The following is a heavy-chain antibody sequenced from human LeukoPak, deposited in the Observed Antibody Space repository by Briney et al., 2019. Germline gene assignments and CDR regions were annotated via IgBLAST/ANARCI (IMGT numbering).Heavy chain of an antibody. CDR1: GFIFNNYG. D-gene: IGHD2-15*01. Sequence: GGSLRLSCAASGFIFNNYGLVWVRQAPGKGLEWVSAISNDGGGTTYADFVKGRFSVSRDNSKNTLFLQMNSLRAEDTALYYCGKGSGGYFFDLWGQGTLVTVSS. V-gene: IGHV3-23*01. CDR3: GKGSGGYFFDL. CDR2: ISNDGGGT. J-gene: IGHJ4*02.